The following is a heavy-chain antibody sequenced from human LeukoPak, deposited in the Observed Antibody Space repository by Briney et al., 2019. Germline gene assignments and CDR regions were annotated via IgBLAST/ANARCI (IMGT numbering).Heavy chain of an antibody. D-gene: IGHD3-10*01. CDR2: IYRSGSI. CDR3: ARVDRGHYYYGMDV. J-gene: IGHJ6*02. V-gene: IGHV4-4*02. Sequence: SGTLSLTCTVSGGSISSSNWWSWVRQPPGKGLEWIGEIYRSGSINYNPSLKSRVTISIDKSKNQFSLKLSSVTAADTAVYYCARVDRGHYYYGMDVWGQGTTVTVSS. CDR1: GGSISSSNW.